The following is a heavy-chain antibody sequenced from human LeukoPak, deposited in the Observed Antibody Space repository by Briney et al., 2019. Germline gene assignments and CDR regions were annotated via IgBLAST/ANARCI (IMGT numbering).Heavy chain of an antibody. D-gene: IGHD2-21*01. CDR1: GGSISSSSYY. V-gene: IGHV4-39*07. J-gene: IGHJ6*03. CDR3: ARVVVAHYYYYMDV. CDR2: IYYSGST. Sequence: RPSETLSLTCTASGGSISSSSYYWGWIRQPPGKGLEWIGSIYYSGSTYYNPSLKSRVTISVDTFKNQFSLKLSSVTAADTAVYYCARVVVAHYYYYMDVWGKGTTVTVSS.